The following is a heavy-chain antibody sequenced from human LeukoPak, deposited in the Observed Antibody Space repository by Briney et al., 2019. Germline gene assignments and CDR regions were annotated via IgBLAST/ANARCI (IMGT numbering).Heavy chain of an antibody. J-gene: IGHJ4*02. CDR3: TSDEGEDTSY. V-gene: IGHV3-15*01. CDR1: GFTFTNAW. D-gene: IGHD1-26*01. CDR2: IQRKTDGGTT. Sequence: GGSLRLSCTASGFTFTNAWMSWVRQAPGKGLEWVGRIQRKTDGGTTDYAAPVKGRFTISRDDSKNTLYLQMTSLKTEDTAVYYCTSDEGEDTSYWGQGTLVTVSS.